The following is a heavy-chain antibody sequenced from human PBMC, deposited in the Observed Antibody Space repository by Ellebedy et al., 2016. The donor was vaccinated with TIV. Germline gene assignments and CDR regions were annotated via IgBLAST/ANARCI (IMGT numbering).Heavy chain of an antibody. V-gene: IGHV5-10-1*04. CDR3: AKWIAAAGTRWFDP. CDR1: GYSFTTYW. J-gene: IGHJ5*02. Sequence: GESLKISCKGSGYSFTTYWIGWVRQMPGKGLEWMGRIDPSDSYTNYSPSFQGQVTISADKSISTAYLQWSSLKASDTAMYYCAKWIAAAGTRWFDPWGQGTLVTVSS. CDR2: IDPSDSYT. D-gene: IGHD6-13*01.